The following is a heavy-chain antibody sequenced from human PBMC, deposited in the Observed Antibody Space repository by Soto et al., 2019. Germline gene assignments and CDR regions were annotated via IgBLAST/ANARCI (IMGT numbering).Heavy chain of an antibody. D-gene: IGHD4-4*01. J-gene: IGHJ4*02. CDR2: VSRDGSNQ. CDR1: GFTFRNHG. V-gene: IGHV3-30*13. CDR3: AKDSTTPHFFDY. Sequence: GGSLRLSCAASGFTFRNHGMHWVRQTPGKGLEWLAVVSRDGSNQEYADSVKGRFSISRDNSNNMVHLQMNSLRPEDTAVYYCAKDSTTPHFFDYWGQGILVTVSS.